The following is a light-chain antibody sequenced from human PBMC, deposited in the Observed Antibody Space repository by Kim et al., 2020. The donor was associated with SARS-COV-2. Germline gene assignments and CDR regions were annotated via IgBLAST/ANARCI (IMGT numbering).Light chain of an antibody. CDR1: SSDIGGYNY. Sequence: GQLITISCTGSSSDIGGYNYASWYQQHAGKAPKLMIYEVSERPSGVPGRFSGSKSGNTASLTVSGLQAEDEAGYYCSSYAGSNIVVFGGGTQLTVL. J-gene: IGLJ2*01. V-gene: IGLV2-8*01. CDR2: EVS. CDR3: SSYAGSNIVV.